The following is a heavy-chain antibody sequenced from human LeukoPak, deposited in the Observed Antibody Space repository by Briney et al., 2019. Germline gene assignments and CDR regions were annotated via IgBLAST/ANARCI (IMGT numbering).Heavy chain of an antibody. CDR1: GFFFSNYD. J-gene: IGHJ4*02. V-gene: IGHV3-23*01. CDR3: ARVGDGYKENN. D-gene: IGHD1-14*01. Sequence: PGGSLRLSCAASGFFFSNYDMNWVRQAPGSGLEWVSGLSGSGGSTFYADSVKGRFTISRDNSKNTVYLQMNSLRVEDTAVYYCARVGDGYKENNWGQGTLVTVSS. CDR2: LSGSGGST.